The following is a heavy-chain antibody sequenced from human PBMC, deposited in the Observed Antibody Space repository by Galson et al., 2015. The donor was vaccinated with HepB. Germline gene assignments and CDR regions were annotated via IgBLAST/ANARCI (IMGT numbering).Heavy chain of an antibody. J-gene: IGHJ4*02. CDR2: INAGNGNT. CDR3: ALSKRPAALNFDY. D-gene: IGHD2-2*01. CDR1: GYTFTSYA. V-gene: IGHV1-3*01. Sequence: SVKVSCKASGYTFTSYAMHWVRQAPGQRLEWMGWINAGNGNTKYSQKFQGRVTITRDTSASTAYMELSSLRSEDTAVYYCALSKRPAALNFDYWGQGTLVTVSS.